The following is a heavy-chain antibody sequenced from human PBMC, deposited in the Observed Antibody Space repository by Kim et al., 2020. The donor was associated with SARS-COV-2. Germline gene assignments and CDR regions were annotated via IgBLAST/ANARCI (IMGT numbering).Heavy chain of an antibody. CDR3: ARGSAYGEYVLDS. D-gene: IGHD3-10*01. CDR2: IWFDGTVA. CDR1: GFTFSTHG. V-gene: IGHV3-33*08. J-gene: IGHJ5*01. Sequence: RSLRLSCAASGFTFSTHGMDWVRQAPGKGLEWVAAIWFDGTVANYADSVKGRFTISRDNSENMLYLQLDDLRAEDTAVYYCARGSAYGEYVLDSWGQGTLVTVSS.